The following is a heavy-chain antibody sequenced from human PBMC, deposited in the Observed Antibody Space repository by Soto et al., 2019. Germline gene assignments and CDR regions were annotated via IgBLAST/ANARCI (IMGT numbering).Heavy chain of an antibody. V-gene: IGHV3-21*01. J-gene: IGHJ3*02. CDR1: GFTFSSYS. CDR2: LSSCTTYI. D-gene: IGHD2-21*02. CDR3: ASTLAYCGGDCSPDAFDI. Sequence: EVHLVESGGGLVKPGGSLRLSCAASGFTFSSYSLNWVRQAPGKGLEWVSYLSSCTTYIYYADSVKGRFTISRDNVKNSLYLQMNSLRVEDTAVYYCASTLAYCGGDCSPDAFDIWGQGTMVTVSS.